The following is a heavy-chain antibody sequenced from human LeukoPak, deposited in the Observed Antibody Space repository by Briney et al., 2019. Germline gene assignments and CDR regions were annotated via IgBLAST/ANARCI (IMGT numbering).Heavy chain of an antibody. CDR2: IYYSGST. J-gene: IGHJ6*02. CDR3: ARYEVVTPYGMDV. CDR1: GGSISSGGYY. V-gene: IGHV4-31*03. D-gene: IGHD3-22*01. Sequence: SETLSLTCTVSGGSISSGGYYWSWIRQHPGKGLEWIGHIYYSGSTYYNPSLKSRVTISVDTSKNQFSLKLSSVTAADTAVYYCARYEVVTPYGMDVWGQGTTVTVSS.